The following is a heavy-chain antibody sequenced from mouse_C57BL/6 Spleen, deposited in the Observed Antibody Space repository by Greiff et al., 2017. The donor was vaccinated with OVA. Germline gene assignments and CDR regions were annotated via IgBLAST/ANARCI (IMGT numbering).Heavy chain of an antibody. CDR1: GYTFTSYW. J-gene: IGHJ1*03. D-gene: IGHD4-1*01. Sequence: QVQLQQPGAELVKPGASVKLSCTASGYTFTSYWMHWVKQRPGRGLEWIGRIDPNSGGTKYTEKFQSKATLTVDKPSSTAYRQLSSLTSEDSAVDDCARLTGTDWYFDVWGTGTTVTVSS. CDR2: IDPNSGGT. V-gene: IGHV1-72*01. CDR3: ARLTGTDWYFDV.